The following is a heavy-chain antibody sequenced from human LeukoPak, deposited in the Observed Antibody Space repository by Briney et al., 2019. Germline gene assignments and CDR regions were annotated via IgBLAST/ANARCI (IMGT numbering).Heavy chain of an antibody. Sequence: GGSLTLSCAVSGSTFSSLAISWVSQAPGRGLEWVSGMVESGGSSTYADSGKCRITIYRDNSKNSLYLEMNSLKAEDTAVYYCWKDRQGGGGWYLFDYWGQGTLVTVSS. V-gene: IGHV3-23*01. CDR3: WKDRQGGGGWYLFDY. CDR2: MVESGGSS. CDR1: GSTFSSLA. D-gene: IGHD6-19*01. J-gene: IGHJ4*02.